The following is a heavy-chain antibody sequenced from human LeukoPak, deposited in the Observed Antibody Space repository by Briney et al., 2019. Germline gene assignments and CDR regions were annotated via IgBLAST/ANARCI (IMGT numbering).Heavy chain of an antibody. CDR3: AKEMYDY. J-gene: IGHJ4*02. V-gene: IGHV3-30*18. CDR2: ISYDGSNK. CDR1: GFTFSSYG. Sequence: GASLRLSCAASGFTFSSYGMHWVRQAPGKGLEWVAVISYDGSNKYYADSVKGRFTISRDNSKNTLYLQMNSLRAEDTAVYYCAKEMYDYWGQGTLVTVFS.